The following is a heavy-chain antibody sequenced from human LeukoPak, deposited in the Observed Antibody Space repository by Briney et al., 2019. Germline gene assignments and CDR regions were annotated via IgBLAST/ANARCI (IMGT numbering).Heavy chain of an antibody. CDR3: AKDTGDYYYGMDV. V-gene: IGHV3-30*18. J-gene: IGHJ6*02. CDR2: ISYDGSNK. Sequence: GGSLRLPCAASGFTFSSYGMHWVRQAPGKGLEWVAVISYDGSNKYYADSVKGRFTISRDNSKNTLYLQMNSLRAEDTAVYYCAKDTGDYYYGMDVWGQGTTVTVSS. D-gene: IGHD7-27*01. CDR1: GFTFSSYG.